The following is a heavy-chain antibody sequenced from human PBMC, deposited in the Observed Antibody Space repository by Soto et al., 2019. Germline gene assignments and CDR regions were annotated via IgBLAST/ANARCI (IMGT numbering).Heavy chain of an antibody. CDR3: AKDRNIVVVTAMLDS. Sequence: QVQLVESGGGVVQPGRSLRLSCAASGFTFSSYGMHWVRQAPGKGLEWVAVISYDGSNKYYADSVKGRFTISRDNSKNTLYLQMNSLRAEDTAVYYCAKDRNIVVVTAMLDSWGQGTLVTVSS. CDR1: GFTFSSYG. J-gene: IGHJ4*02. CDR2: ISYDGSNK. V-gene: IGHV3-30*18. D-gene: IGHD2-21*02.